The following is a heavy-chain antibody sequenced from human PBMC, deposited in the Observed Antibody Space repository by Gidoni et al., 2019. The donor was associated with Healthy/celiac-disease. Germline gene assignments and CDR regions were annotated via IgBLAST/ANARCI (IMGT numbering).Heavy chain of an antibody. CDR1: GGSISSGGYY. CDR2: IYYSGSP. CDR3: ARSFGVDTESFFIV. V-gene: IGHV4-31*03. J-gene: IGHJ4*02. Sequence: QVQLQESGPGLVKPSQTLSLTCTVSGGSISSGGYYWSWIRQHPGKGLEWIGYIYYSGSPYYNPSLKSRVTISVDTSKNQFSLKLSSVTAADTAVYYCARSFGVDTESFFIVWGQGTLVTVSS. D-gene: IGHD5-18*01.